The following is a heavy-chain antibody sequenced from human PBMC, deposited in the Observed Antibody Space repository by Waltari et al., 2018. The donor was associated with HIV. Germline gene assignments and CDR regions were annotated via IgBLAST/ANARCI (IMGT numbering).Heavy chain of an antibody. CDR1: GDSLSGYY. D-gene: IGHD3-22*01. CDR2: IYTTGST. CDR3: ARQGVVVITPRRDFYYGLDV. J-gene: IGHJ6*02. Sequence: QVQLLESGPGLVKPSETLSLTCTVSGDSLSGYYWSRIRHPPPKGLEWIGRIYTTGSTNYNPSLKSRVTMSVDTSKNQFSLNLTSVTAADTAVYYCARQGVVVITPRRDFYYGLDVWGQGTTVAVSS. V-gene: IGHV4-4*07.